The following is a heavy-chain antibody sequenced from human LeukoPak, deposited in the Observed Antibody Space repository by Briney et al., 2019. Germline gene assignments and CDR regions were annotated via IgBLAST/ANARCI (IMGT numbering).Heavy chain of an antibody. D-gene: IGHD2-15*01. CDR1: GFTFSSYE. CDR3: ARELVVVAATHYYYYMDV. J-gene: IGHJ6*03. Sequence: GGSLRLSCAASGFTFSSYEMNWVRQAPGKGLEWVSYISSSSSTIYYADSVKGRFTISRDNAKNSLYLQMNSLRAEDTAVYYCARELVVVAATHYYYYMDVWGKGTTVTVSS. V-gene: IGHV3-48*01. CDR2: ISSSSSTI.